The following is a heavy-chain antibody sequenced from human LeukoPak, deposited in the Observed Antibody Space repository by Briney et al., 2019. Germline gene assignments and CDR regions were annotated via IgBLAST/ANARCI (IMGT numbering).Heavy chain of an antibody. CDR3: FGGNPRFGFDY. CDR1: GFTFSSYS. Sequence: GGSLRLSCAASGFTFSSYSMNWVRQAPGKGLEWVSYISGTSSTTIYYADSVKGRFTISRDNAKNSLYLQMNSLRAEDTAVYYCFGGNPRFGFDYWGQGTLVTVSS. V-gene: IGHV3-48*04. D-gene: IGHD4-23*01. CDR2: ISGTSSTTI. J-gene: IGHJ4*02.